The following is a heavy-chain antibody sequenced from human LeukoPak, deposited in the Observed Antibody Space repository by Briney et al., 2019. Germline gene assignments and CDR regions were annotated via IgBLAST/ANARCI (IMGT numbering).Heavy chain of an antibody. D-gene: IGHD4-17*01. CDR1: GFTFSTYW. CDR3: ARSPVTTGAFDI. V-gene: IGHV3-74*01. J-gene: IGHJ3*02. Sequence: GGSLRLSCAASGFTFSTYWMHWVRQAPGKGPVWVSRINTDGSSTTYADSVKGRFTISRDNAKNSLYLQMNSLRAEDTAVYYCARSPVTTGAFDIWGQGTMVTVSS. CDR2: INTDGSST.